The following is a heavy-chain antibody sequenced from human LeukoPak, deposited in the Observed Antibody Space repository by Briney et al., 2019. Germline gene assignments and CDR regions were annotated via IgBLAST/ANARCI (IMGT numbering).Heavy chain of an antibody. CDR3: ARFVAGRAFDI. D-gene: IGHD6-19*01. J-gene: IGHJ3*02. V-gene: IGHV4-59*01. CDR1: GGSISSYY. CDR2: IYYSGST. Sequence: PSETLSLTCTVSGGSISSYYWSWIRQPPGKGLGWIGYIYYSGSTNYNPSLKSRVTISVDTSKNQFSLKLSSVTAADTAVYYCARFVAGRAFDIWGQGTMVTVSS.